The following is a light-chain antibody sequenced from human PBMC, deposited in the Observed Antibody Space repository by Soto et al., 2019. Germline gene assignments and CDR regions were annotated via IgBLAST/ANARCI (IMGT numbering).Light chain of an antibody. CDR3: QSYDSSLSLV. J-gene: IGLJ2*01. CDR2: GNS. V-gene: IGLV1-40*01. CDR1: TPNIGAGYI. Sequence: QSVLTQPPSVSGPQGRGVTIPGPGTTPNIGAGYIEPWYQQLPGPAPKLLIYGNSNRPSGVPDRFSGSKSGTSASLAITGLQAEDEADYYCQSYDSSLSLVFGGGTKLTVL.